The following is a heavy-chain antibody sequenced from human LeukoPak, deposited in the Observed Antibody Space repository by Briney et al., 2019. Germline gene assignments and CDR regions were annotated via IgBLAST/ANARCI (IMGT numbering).Heavy chain of an antibody. J-gene: IGHJ5*02. CDR3: ARRPVTTGANWFDP. V-gene: IGHV4-39*01. Sequence: SETLSLTCTVSGGSISSSSYYWGWIRQPPGKGLEWTGSIYYSGSTYCNPSLKSRVTISVDTSKNQFSLKLSSVTAADTAVYYCARRPVTTGANWFDPWGQGTLVTVSS. CDR1: GGSISSSSYY. CDR2: IYYSGST. D-gene: IGHD4-11*01.